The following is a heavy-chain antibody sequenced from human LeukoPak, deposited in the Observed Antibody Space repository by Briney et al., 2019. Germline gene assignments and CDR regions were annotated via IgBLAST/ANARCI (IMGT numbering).Heavy chain of an antibody. CDR2: IKQDGSEK. Sequence: GGSLRLSCAASGFTFSSFWMSWVRQAPGKGLAWVANIKQDGSEKYFVDSVKGRFTISRDNAKNSLYLQMSSLRAEDTAVYYCARGGSRHPSPEDYWGQGTLVTASS. CDR3: ARGGSRHPSPEDY. D-gene: IGHD1-1*01. CDR1: GFTFSSFW. J-gene: IGHJ4*02. V-gene: IGHV3-7*03.